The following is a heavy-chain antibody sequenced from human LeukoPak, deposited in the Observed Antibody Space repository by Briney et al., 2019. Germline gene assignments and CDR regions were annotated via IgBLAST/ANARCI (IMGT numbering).Heavy chain of an antibody. CDR1: GFTFSSYS. CDR2: ISSSSSTI. D-gene: IGHD5-12*01. Sequence: GVSLRLSCAASGFTFSSYSMNWVRQAPGKGLEWVSYISSSSSTIYYADSVRGRFTISRDNSKNTLYLQMNSLRAEDTAVYYCATSVATPLGTFDYWGQGTLVTVSS. J-gene: IGHJ4*02. CDR3: ATSVATPLGTFDY. V-gene: IGHV3-48*01.